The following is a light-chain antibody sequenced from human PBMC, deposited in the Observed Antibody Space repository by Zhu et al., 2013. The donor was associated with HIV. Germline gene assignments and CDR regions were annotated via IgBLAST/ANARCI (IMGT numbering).Light chain of an antibody. CDR2: QAS. V-gene: IGKV1-5*03. CDR1: QSVMNW. J-gene: IGKJ1*01. CDR3: LQYNDYWT. Sequence: DIQMTQSPSTLSASVGDRVTITCRASQSVMNWLAWYQQKPGKAPNLLIFQASILEGGVPSRFSGSGSGTEFTLIISNLQPEDFATYYCLQYNDYWTFGQGTKVE.